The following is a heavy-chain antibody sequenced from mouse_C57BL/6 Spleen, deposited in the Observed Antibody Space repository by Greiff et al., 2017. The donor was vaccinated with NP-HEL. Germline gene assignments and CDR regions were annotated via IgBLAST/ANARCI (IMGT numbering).Heavy chain of an antibody. CDR1: GFTFSDYY. CDR2: ISNGGGST. Sequence: EVMLVESGGGLVQPGGSLKLSCAASGFTFSDYYMYWVRQTPEKRLEWVAYISNGGGSTYYPDTVKGRFTISRDNAKNTLYLQMSRLKSEDTAMYYCARQYYDAMDYWGQGTSVTVSS. J-gene: IGHJ4*01. CDR3: ARQYYDAMDY. V-gene: IGHV5-12*01. D-gene: IGHD1-1*02.